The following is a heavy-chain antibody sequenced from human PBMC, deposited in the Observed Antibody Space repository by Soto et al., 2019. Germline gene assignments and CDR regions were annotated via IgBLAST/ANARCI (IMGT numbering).Heavy chain of an antibody. J-gene: IGHJ4*02. CDR1: GGSISSSFW. Sequence: QVQLQESGPGLVKPSGTLSLTCAVSGGSISSSFWWTWVRQPPGKGLEWIGEIYHSGSTNYNPSLKSRVTMLVDKSKNQFSLNLRSVTAADTAVYYCAREGYYDGSGHFDYWGQGTLVTVSS. CDR3: AREGYYDGSGHFDY. V-gene: IGHV4-4*02. CDR2: IYHSGST. D-gene: IGHD3-22*01.